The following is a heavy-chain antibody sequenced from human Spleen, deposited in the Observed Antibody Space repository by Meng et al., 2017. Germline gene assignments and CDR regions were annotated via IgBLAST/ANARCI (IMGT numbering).Heavy chain of an antibody. V-gene: IGHV1-18*01. CDR1: GYTFTTNG. D-gene: IGHD6-6*01. CDR3: ARDRQYSLVS. Sequence: QVQRVQSGAEVKKPGAAVKVSCKASGYTFTTNGMRWVRQAPGQGLEWMGWVSTYKGNTKYAQKFQGRVTMTTERSTSTVYMELRNLRSDDTAFYYCARDRQYSLVSWGQGTLVTVSS. CDR2: VSTYKGNT. J-gene: IGHJ4*02.